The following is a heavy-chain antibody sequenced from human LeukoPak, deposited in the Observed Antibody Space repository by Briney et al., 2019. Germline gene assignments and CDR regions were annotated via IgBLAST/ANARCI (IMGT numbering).Heavy chain of an antibody. V-gene: IGHV4-39*01. CDR2: IYYSGST. D-gene: IGHD3-10*01. J-gene: IGHJ4*02. CDR1: GGSISSSSYY. Sequence: SETLSLTCTVSGGSISSSSYYWGWIRQPPGKGLEWIGSIYYSGSTYYNPSLKSRVTISVDTSKNQLSLKLSSVTAADTAVYYCARLYSGTRPPDYWGQGTLVTVSS. CDR3: ARLYSGTRPPDY.